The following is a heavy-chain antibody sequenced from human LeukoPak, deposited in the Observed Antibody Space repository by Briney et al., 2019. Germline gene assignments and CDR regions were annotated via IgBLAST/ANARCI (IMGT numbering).Heavy chain of an antibody. CDR1: GGFISSYY. D-gene: IGHD3-10*01. V-gene: IGHV4-59*01. CDR3: ARVGTMYYYASEPHWFDP. J-gene: IGHJ5*02. Sequence: SETLSLTCTVSGGFISSYYWSWIRQPPGKGLEWIGYIYYSGSTNYNPSLKSRVTISVDTSKNQFSLKLSSVTAADMAVYYCARVGTMYYYASEPHWFDPWGQGTLVTVSS. CDR2: IYYSGST.